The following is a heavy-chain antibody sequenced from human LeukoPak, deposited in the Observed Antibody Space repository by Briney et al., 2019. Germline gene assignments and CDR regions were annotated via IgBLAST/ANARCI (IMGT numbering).Heavy chain of an antibody. Sequence: GGSLRLSCAASGFTFDDYAMHWVRQAPGKGLEWVSGISWNSGSIGYAESVKGRFTISRDNAKNSLYLQMNSLRAEDTALYYCAKDTSGYLDGHYFDYWGRGTLVTVSS. J-gene: IGHJ4*02. CDR2: ISWNSGSI. V-gene: IGHV3-9*01. CDR1: GFTFDDYA. CDR3: AKDTSGYLDGHYFDY. D-gene: IGHD3-22*01.